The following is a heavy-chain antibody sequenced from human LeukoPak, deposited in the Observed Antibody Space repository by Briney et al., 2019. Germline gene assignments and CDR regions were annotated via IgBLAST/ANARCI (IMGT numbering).Heavy chain of an antibody. V-gene: IGHV3-74*01. CDR2: INSDGSST. CDR1: GFTFSSYW. D-gene: IGHD2-21*02. CDR3: ARPYVAYCGGDCYSGWFDP. Sequence: PGGSLTLSCAASGFTFSSYWMHWVRQAPGKGLVWVSRINSDGSSTSYADSVKGRFTISRDNAKNTLYLQMNSLRAEDTAVYYCARPYVAYCGGDCYSGWFDPWGQGTLVTVSS. J-gene: IGHJ5*02.